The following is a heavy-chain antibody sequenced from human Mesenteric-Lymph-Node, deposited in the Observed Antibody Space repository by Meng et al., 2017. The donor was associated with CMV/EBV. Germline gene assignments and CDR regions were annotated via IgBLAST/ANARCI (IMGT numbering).Heavy chain of an antibody. CDR2: ISSSSSYI. V-gene: IGHV3-21*01. J-gene: IGHJ6*02. CDR1: GFTFSSYS. CDR3: ARDPPRYGMDV. Sequence: GGSLRLSCAASGFTFSSYSMNWVRQAPGKGLEWVSSISSSSSYIYYADSVKGRFTISRDNSKNTLYLQMNSLRGEDTAIYYCARDPPRYGMDVWGQGTTVTVSS.